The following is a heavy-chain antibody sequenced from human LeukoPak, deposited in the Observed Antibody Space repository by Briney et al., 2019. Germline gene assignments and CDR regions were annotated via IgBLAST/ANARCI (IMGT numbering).Heavy chain of an antibody. J-gene: IGHJ2*01. D-gene: IGHD2/OR15-2a*01. CDR1: GGSISSYY. CDR3: ARGPFNDYFYYYFDL. V-gene: IGHV3-23*01. CDR2: ISGSGGST. Sequence: ETLSLTCTVSGGSISSYYWSWVRQAPGKGLEWVSAISGSGGSTYYADSVKGRFTISRDNSKNTLYLQMNSLRSEDTAVYYCARGPFNDYFYYYFDLWGRGTLVTVSS.